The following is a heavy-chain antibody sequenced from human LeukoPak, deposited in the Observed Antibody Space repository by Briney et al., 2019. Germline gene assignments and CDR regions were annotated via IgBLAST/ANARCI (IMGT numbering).Heavy chain of an antibody. D-gene: IGHD3-3*01. Sequence: PSQTLSLTCTVSGGSISSGSYYWRWLRQPAGTGLEWIGRIYTSGSTNYNPSRKSRVTISVDTSKNQFSLKLSSVTAADTAVYYCARASGYDFWSGYYIGYWGQGTLVTVSS. J-gene: IGHJ4*02. V-gene: IGHV4-61*02. CDR2: IYTSGST. CDR3: ARASGYDFWSGYYIGY. CDR1: GGSISSGSYY.